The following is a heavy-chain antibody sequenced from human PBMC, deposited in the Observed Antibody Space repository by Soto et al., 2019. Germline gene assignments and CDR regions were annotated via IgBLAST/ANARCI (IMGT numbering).Heavy chain of an antibody. CDR3: AKSPYDSQVDY. CDR2: ISGSGGST. CDR1: GFTFSSYA. D-gene: IGHD5-12*01. Sequence: GSLRLSCAASGFTFSSYAMGWVRQAPGKGLEWVSAISGSGGSTYYADSVKGRFTISRDNSKNTLYLQMNSLGAEDTAVYYCAKSPYDSQVDYWGQGTLVTVSS. J-gene: IGHJ4*02. V-gene: IGHV3-23*01.